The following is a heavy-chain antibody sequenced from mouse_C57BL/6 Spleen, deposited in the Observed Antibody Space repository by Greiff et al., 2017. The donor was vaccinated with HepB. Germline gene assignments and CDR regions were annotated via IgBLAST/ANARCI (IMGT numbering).Heavy chain of an antibody. V-gene: IGHV1-75*01. J-gene: IGHJ3*01. CDR3: ARSGLGAWFAY. Sequence: VKLMESGPELVKPGASVKISCKASGYTFTDYYINWVKQRPGQGLEWIGWIFPGSGSTYYNEKFKGKATLTVDKSSSTAYMLLSSLTSEDSAVYFCARSGLGAWFAYWGQGTLVTVSA. CDR1: GYTFTDYY. D-gene: IGHD2-4*01. CDR2: IFPGSGST.